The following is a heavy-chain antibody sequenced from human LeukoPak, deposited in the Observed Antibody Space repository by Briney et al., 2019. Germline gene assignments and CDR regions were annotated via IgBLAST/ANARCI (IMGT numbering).Heavy chain of an antibody. Sequence: GGSLRLSCAASGFTFSSYWMSWVRQAPGKGLEWVANIKQDGSEKYYVDSVKGRFTISRDNAKNSLYLQMNSLRAEDTAVYYCAREDIAVAGQSYFFDYWGQGTLVTVSS. V-gene: IGHV3-7*01. CDR3: AREDIAVAGQSYFFDY. CDR1: GFTFSSYW. J-gene: IGHJ4*02. D-gene: IGHD6-19*01. CDR2: IKQDGSEK.